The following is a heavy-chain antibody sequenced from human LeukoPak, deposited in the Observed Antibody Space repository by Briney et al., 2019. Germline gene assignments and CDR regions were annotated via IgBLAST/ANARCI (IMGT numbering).Heavy chain of an antibody. Sequence: PGGSLRLSCAASGFTFSSYSMNWVRQAPGKGLEWVSSISSSSSYIYYADSVKGRFTISRDNAKNSLYLQMSSLRAEDTAVYYRAREPGGSDIVATIEDYWGQGTLVTVSS. CDR3: AREPGGSDIVATIEDY. CDR2: ISSSSSYI. V-gene: IGHV3-21*01. CDR1: GFTFSSYS. J-gene: IGHJ4*02. D-gene: IGHD5-12*01.